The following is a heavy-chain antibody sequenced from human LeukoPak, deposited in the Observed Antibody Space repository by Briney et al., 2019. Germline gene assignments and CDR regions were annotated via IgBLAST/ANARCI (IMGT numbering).Heavy chain of an antibody. D-gene: IGHD2-15*01. V-gene: IGHV4-39*01. CDR2: IYYSGST. Sequence: PSGTLSLTCAVSGGSISSSNYWGWIRQPPGKGLEWIGSIYYSGSTYYNPSLKSRVTISVDTSKNQFSLKLSSVTAADTAMYYCARLYCSGGSCYSGLGSADYWGQGTLVTVAS. CDR3: ARLYCSGGSCYSGLGSADY. J-gene: IGHJ4*02. CDR1: GGSISSSNY.